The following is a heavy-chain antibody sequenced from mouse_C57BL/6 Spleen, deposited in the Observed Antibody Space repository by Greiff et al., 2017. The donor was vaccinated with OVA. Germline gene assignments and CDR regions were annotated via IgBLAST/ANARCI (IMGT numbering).Heavy chain of an antibody. CDR2: ISSGSSTI. V-gene: IGHV5-17*01. D-gene: IGHD2-5*01. Sequence: DVMLVESGGGLVKPGGSLKLSCAASGFTFSDYGMHWVRQAPEKGLEWVAYISSGSSTIYYADTVKGRFTISRDNAKNTLFLQMTSLRSEDTAMYYCARRGYYSNYEGYCYAMDYWGQGTSVTVSS. CDR1: GFTFSDYG. CDR3: ARRGYYSNYEGYCYAMDY. J-gene: IGHJ4*01.